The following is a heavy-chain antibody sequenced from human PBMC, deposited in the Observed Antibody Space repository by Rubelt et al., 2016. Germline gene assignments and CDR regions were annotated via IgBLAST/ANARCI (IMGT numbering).Heavy chain of an antibody. Sequence: LEWVGRIKSKTDGGTTDYAAPVKGRFTISRDDSKNTLYLQMNSLRAEDTAVYYCAKDYDFWSGYYPTFDYWGQGTLVTVSS. J-gene: IGHJ4*02. CDR3: AKDYDFWSGYYPTFDY. CDR2: IKSKTDGGTT. V-gene: IGHV3-15*01. D-gene: IGHD3-3*01.